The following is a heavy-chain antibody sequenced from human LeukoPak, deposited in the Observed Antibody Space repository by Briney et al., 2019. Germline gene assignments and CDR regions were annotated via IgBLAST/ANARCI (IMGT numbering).Heavy chain of an antibody. J-gene: IGHJ4*02. CDR2: INHSGST. CDR1: GGSFSGYY. CDR3: RIYYDSGAYSYFDY. Sequence: SETLSLTCAVYGGSFSGYYWSWIRQPPGKGLEWIGEINHSGSTNYNPTLKSRVTISVDTSKNQFSLKLSSVTAADTAVYYCRIYYDSGAYSYFDYWGQGTLVVVSS. D-gene: IGHD3-22*01. V-gene: IGHV4-34*01.